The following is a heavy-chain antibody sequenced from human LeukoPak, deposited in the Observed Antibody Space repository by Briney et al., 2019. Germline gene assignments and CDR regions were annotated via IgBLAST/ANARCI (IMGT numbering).Heavy chain of an antibody. Sequence: ASVKVACKASGFTFTGYCMHWMRQAPGQGLEWMGWINPNSGGTNYAQNFQARVTMTMDMSISTVYMELSRLRSDDTAVYYCARVTRYGEYMIDDAFDIWGQGTLVTVSS. J-gene: IGHJ3*02. CDR1: GFTFTGYC. D-gene: IGHD4-17*01. CDR3: ARVTRYGEYMIDDAFDI. V-gene: IGHV1-2*02. CDR2: INPNSGGT.